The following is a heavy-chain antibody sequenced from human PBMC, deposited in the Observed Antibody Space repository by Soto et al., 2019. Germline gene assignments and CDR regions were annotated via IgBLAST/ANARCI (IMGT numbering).Heavy chain of an antibody. CDR3: ARDRGGLGY. Sequence: SPTLSLTCSIPGDSLSSNRAAWNWSRQSPSRGLEWLERTYYSSKWYNDYAVSVKSRITINPDTSKNQFSLQLNSVTPEDTAVYYCARDRGGLGYWGQGTLVTFSS. J-gene: IGHJ4*02. D-gene: IGHD3-16*01. V-gene: IGHV6-1*01. CDR1: GDSLSSNRAA. CDR2: TYYSSKWYN.